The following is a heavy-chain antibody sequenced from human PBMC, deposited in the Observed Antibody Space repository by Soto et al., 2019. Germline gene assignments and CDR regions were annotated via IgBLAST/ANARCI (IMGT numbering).Heavy chain of an antibody. J-gene: IGHJ2*01. CDR1: GGSISSSSHY. D-gene: IGHD6-6*01. CDR2: IYYSGST. Sequence: PSETLSLTCTVSGGSISSSSHYWGWIRQPPGKGLEWIGNIYYSGSTYYNPSLKSRVTISVDTSKNQFSLKLNSVTATDTAIYYCARFIAAAIYWYFDLWGRGTLVTVSS. CDR3: ARFIAAAIYWYFDL. V-gene: IGHV4-39*01.